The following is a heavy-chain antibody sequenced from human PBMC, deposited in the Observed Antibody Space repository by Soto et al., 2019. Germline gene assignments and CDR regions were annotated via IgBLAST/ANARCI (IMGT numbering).Heavy chain of an antibody. CDR1: GFTFTSSA. CDR3: AADLNYFILTGYYSWPSFAY. Sequence: GASVKVSCKASGFTFTSSAMQWVRQARGQRLEWIGWIVVGSGNTNYAQKFQERVTITRDMSTSTAYMELSSLRSEDTAVYYCAADLNYFILTGYYSWPSFAYWGQGSLVPVSS. D-gene: IGHD3-9*01. V-gene: IGHV1-58*02. J-gene: IGHJ4*02. CDR2: IVVGSGNT.